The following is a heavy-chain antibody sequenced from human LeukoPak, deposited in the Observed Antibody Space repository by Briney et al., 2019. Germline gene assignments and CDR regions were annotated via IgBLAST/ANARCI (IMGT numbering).Heavy chain of an antibody. CDR2: IKQDGSEK. D-gene: IGHD3-10*01. J-gene: IGHJ4*02. CDR3: ARDFNYYGSGSYYKGPFDY. CDR1: GFTFSSYW. V-gene: IGHV3-7*01. Sequence: GGSLRLSCAASGFTFSSYWMGWVRQAPGKGLEWVANIKQDGSEKYYVDSVKGRFTISGDNAKNSLYLQMNSLRAEDTAVYYCARDFNYYGSGSYYKGPFDYWGQGTLVTVSS.